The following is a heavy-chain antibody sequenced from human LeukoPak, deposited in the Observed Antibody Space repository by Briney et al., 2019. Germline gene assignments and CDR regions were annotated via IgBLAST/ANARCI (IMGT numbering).Heavy chain of an antibody. Sequence: SETLSLTCTVSGGSISSYYWSWIRQPPGKGLEWIGYIYYSGSTNYNPSLKSRVTISVDTSKNQFSLKLSSVTAADTAVYYYAREGGAGTGFDYWGQGTLVTVSS. D-gene: IGHD1-1*01. J-gene: IGHJ4*02. CDR1: GGSISSYY. CDR2: IYYSGST. CDR3: AREGGAGTGFDY. V-gene: IGHV4-59*01.